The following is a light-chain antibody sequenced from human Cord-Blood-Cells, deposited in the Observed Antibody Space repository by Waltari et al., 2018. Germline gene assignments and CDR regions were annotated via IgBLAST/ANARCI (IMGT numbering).Light chain of an antibody. CDR2: DVS. CDR1: SSYVGCYTS. J-gene: IGLJ1*01. Sequence: QSALTQPASVSGSPGQSITISCTGTSSYVGCYTSFSWYQKHPGKAPKLMIYDVSNRPSGVSNRFSGSKSGNTASLTISGLQAEDEADYYCSSYTSSSTLVFGTGTKVTVL. CDR3: SSYTSSSTLV. V-gene: IGLV2-14*03.